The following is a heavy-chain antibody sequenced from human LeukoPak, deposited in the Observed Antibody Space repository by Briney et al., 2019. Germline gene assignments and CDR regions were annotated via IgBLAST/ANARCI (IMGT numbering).Heavy chain of an antibody. D-gene: IGHD3-16*01. CDR2: ISSNGKYI. CDR3: ATDWAWGGFDH. J-gene: IGHJ4*02. CDR1: GFTFSTYS. Sequence: PGGSLRLSCAASGFTFSTYSMNWVRQAPGMGLEWVSAISSNGKYIYYPDSVKGRFTVSRDNAKNSLYLQMDSVRAEDTAVYYCATDWAWGGFDHWGQGALVTVSS. V-gene: IGHV3-21*01.